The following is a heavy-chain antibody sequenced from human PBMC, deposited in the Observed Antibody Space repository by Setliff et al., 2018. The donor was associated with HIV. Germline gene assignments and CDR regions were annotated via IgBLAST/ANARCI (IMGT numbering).Heavy chain of an antibody. CDR1: GGSISSSSYY. CDR3: AGQGSWLDS. V-gene: IGHV4-39*01. D-gene: IGHD2-15*01. J-gene: IGHJ5*01. CDR2: IYYSGST. Sequence: PSETLSLTCTVSGGSISSSSYYWGWIRQPPGKGLEWIGSIYYSGSTYYNPSLKSRVTISVDTSKNHVSLRLNSVTAADTAVYYCAGQGSWLDSWGQGTLVTVSS.